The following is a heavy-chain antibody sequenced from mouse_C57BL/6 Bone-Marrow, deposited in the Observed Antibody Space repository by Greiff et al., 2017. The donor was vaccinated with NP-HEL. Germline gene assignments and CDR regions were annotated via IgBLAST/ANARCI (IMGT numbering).Heavy chain of an antibody. CDR3: TYYLYAMDY. CDR1: GFNIKDDY. D-gene: IGHD1-1*01. V-gene: IGHV14-4*01. CDR2: IDPENGDT. J-gene: IGHJ4*01. Sequence: VQLKQSGAELVRPGASVKLSCTASGFNIKDDYMYWVKQRPEQGLEWIGWIDPENGDTEYASKFQGKATITADTSSNTAYLQLSSLTSEDTAVYYCTYYLYAMDYWGQGTSVTVSS.